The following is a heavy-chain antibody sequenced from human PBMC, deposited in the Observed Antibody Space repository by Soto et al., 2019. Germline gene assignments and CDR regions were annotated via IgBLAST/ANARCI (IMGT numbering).Heavy chain of an antibody. J-gene: IGHJ5*02. V-gene: IGHV4-4*02. Sequence: SETLSLTCAVSGGSISSSNWWSWVRQPPGKGLEWIGEIYHSGSTNYNPSLKSRVTISVDKSKNQFSLKLSSVTAADTAVYYCARGSSSSWSPTHLFDPWGQGTLVTVSS. D-gene: IGHD6-13*01. CDR3: ARGSSSSWSPTHLFDP. CDR1: GGSISSSNW. CDR2: IYHSGST.